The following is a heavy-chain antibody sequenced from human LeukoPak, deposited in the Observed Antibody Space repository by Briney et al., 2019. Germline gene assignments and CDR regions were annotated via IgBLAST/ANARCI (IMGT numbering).Heavy chain of an antibody. J-gene: IGHJ5*02. CDR3: AKDGGPGNGNIPNWFDP. CDR2: ISGSGGST. D-gene: IGHD4-23*01. V-gene: IGHV3-23*01. CDR1: GFTFNSYA. Sequence: QAGGSLRLSCAASGFTFNSYAMTWVRQAPGKGLEWVSAISGSGGSTYYADSVKGRFTISRDNSKNTLYLQMNSLRAEDTAVYYCAKDGGPGNGNIPNWFDPWGQGTLVTVSS.